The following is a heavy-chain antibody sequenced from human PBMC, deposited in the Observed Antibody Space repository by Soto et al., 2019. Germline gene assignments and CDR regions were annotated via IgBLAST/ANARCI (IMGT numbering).Heavy chain of an antibody. CDR2: INPNSGGT. CDR3: ARDRAAAGPYYYYGMDV. Sequence: GASVKVSCKASGYTFTGYYMQWVRQAPGQGLEWMGWINPNSGGTNYAQKFQGWVTMTRDTSISTAYMELSRLRSDDTAVYYCARDRAAAGPYYYYGMDVWGQGTTVTVSS. D-gene: IGHD6-13*01. CDR1: GYTFTGYY. V-gene: IGHV1-2*04. J-gene: IGHJ6*02.